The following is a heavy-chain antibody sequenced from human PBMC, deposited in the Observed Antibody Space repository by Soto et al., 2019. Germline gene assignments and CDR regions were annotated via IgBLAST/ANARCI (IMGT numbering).Heavy chain of an antibody. CDR2: IYRTGST. D-gene: IGHD1-7*01. V-gene: IGHV4-4*02. Sequence: QVQLQESGPGLVKPSGTLSLTCAVSGGSFTSNNWWTWVLQPPGQGLEWIGEIYRTGSTNYNPSLKGRVTISLDKSENQFSLKVTSLTAADTAVYYCARRDPGTSVDYWGQGTLVTVSS. CDR1: GGSFTSNNW. J-gene: IGHJ4*02. CDR3: ARRDPGTSVDY.